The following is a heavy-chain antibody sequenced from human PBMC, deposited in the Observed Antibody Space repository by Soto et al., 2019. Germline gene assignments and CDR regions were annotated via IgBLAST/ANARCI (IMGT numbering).Heavy chain of an antibody. CDR3: ARTGQFDY. V-gene: IGHV3-23*01. J-gene: IGHJ4*02. D-gene: IGHD1-1*01. CDR2: LSGSGDNT. CDR1: GFTFSSYA. Sequence: PGGSLRLSCAASGFTFSSYAMSWVRQAPGKGLEWVSSLSGSGDNTYYADSVKGRFAISRDSSRNTLFLQMSSLRAEDTALYYCARTGQFDYWGQGTLVTVSS.